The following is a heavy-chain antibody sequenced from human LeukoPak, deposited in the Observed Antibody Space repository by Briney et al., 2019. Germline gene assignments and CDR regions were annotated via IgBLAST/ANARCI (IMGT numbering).Heavy chain of an antibody. CDR3: ARISEYSSGRGWFDP. CDR1: GYTLTGYY. V-gene: IGHV1-2*02. J-gene: IGHJ5*02. Sequence: GASVKVSCKASGYTLTGYYMHWVRQAPGQGLEWMGWINPNSGGTNYAQKFQGRVTMTRDTSISTAYMELSRLRSDDTAVYYCARISEYSSGRGWFDPWGQGTLVTVSS. CDR2: INPNSGGT. D-gene: IGHD6-25*01.